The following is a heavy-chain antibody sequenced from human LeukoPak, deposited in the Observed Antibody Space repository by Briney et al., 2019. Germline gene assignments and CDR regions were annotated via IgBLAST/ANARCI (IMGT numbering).Heavy chain of an antibody. CDR1: GGSISSGGYY. Sequence: SQTLSLTCTVSGGSISSGGYYWSWIRQHPGKGLEWIGYIYYSGSTYYNPSLKSRVTISVDTSKNQFSLQLSSVTAADTAVYYCARLPGISVTGKAIDYWGQGTLVTVSS. D-gene: IGHD6-19*01. CDR3: ARLPGISVTGKAIDY. J-gene: IGHJ4*02. V-gene: IGHV4-31*03. CDR2: IYYSGST.